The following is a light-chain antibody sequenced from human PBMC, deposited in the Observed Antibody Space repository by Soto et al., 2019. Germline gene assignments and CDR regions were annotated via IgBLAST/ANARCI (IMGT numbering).Light chain of an antibody. Sequence: EIVLTQFPGTLSLYPGERATLSCRASQSVSSNYLAWYQQKPGQAPRLLIYGASSRATGIPDRFSGSGSGTDFTLTISRLEPEDFAVYYCQQYGSSSWTFGQGTKVDIK. J-gene: IGKJ1*01. CDR1: QSVSSNY. V-gene: IGKV3-20*01. CDR2: GAS. CDR3: QQYGSSSWT.